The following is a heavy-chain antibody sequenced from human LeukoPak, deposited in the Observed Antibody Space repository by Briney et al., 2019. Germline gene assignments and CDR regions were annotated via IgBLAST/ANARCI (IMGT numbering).Heavy chain of an antibody. D-gene: IGHD6-19*01. Sequence: GGSLRLSCAASGFTFIDYDMHWVRQVIGKGLEWVSAIGIRGDTHYSGSVKGRFTISRENAESSLYLQINSMRAEDTAVYYCARGGIQVSGIDEFDYWGQGTLVTVSS. CDR3: ARGGIQVSGIDEFDY. V-gene: IGHV3-13*01. CDR2: IGIRGDT. J-gene: IGHJ4*02. CDR1: GFTFIDYD.